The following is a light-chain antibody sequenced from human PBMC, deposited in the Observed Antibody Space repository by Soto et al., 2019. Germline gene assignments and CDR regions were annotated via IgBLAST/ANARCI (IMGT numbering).Light chain of an antibody. Sequence: EIVLTQSPDTLSLSRGERATLSCRASQSVNSQFFAWHQQKPGQAPRLLIHGASNRAAGIPDRFSCSGSGTEFTLTIVRLEPDDFAVYYCHQYGSSPLTLGQGTKV. CDR2: GAS. CDR1: QSVNSQF. J-gene: IGKJ1*01. V-gene: IGKV3-20*01. CDR3: HQYGSSPLT.